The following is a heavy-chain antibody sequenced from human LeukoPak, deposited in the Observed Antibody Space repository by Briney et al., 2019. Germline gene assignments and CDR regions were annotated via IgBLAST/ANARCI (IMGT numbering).Heavy chain of an antibody. J-gene: IGHJ4*02. CDR1: GFTFSSYG. CDR2: ISSSSSTI. Sequence: GGSLRLSCAASGFTFSSYGMNWVRQAPGKGLEWVSYISSSSSTIYYADSVKGRFTISRDNAKNSLYLQMNSLRAEDTAVYYCARDLPTTVVTNDFDYWGQGTLVTVSS. V-gene: IGHV3-48*01. CDR3: ARDLPTTVVTNDFDY. D-gene: IGHD4-23*01.